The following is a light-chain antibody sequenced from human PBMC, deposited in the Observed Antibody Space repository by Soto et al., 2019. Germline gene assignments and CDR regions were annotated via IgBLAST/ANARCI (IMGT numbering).Light chain of an antibody. CDR2: AAS. J-gene: IGKJ3*01. Sequence: DIQMTQSPSSLSASVGDRVTITCRASQDIGNALGWFQQKPCKAPKRLIYAASTLQSGVPSRFSGSRSGTEFTLTISSLQPEDFATYDCLQHNSYPFTFGPGTKVDIK. V-gene: IGKV1-17*01. CDR3: LQHNSYPFT. CDR1: QDIGNA.